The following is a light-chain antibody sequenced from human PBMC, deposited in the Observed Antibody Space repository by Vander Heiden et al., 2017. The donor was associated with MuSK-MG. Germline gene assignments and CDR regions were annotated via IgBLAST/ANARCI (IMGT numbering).Light chain of an antibody. V-gene: IGLV1-44*01. CDR3: AAWDDSLNGPGVV. Sequence: QSVLTQPPSASGTPGQRVTVSCSGSSSNIGTNTVNWYQQFPGTAPKLLIYNNDQRPSGVPDRFSGSKSGTSASLAISELQSEDEAAYYGAAWDDSLNGPGVVFGGGTKLTVL. J-gene: IGLJ3*02. CDR1: SSNIGTNT. CDR2: NND.